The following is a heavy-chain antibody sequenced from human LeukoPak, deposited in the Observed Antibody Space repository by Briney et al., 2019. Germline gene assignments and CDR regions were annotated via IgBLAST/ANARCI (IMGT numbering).Heavy chain of an antibody. D-gene: IGHD3-22*01. Sequence: GGSLRLSCTASGFTFNNYAMTWVRQAPGRGLEWVSAITGSGASTNYADSVKGRFTISRDNSKNTIYLQLNSLRAEDTAIYYCAKRSSISSGFFNFWGRGTLVTVSS. CDR3: AKRSSISSGFFNF. V-gene: IGHV3-23*01. CDR2: ITGSGAST. J-gene: IGHJ4*02. CDR1: GFTFNNYA.